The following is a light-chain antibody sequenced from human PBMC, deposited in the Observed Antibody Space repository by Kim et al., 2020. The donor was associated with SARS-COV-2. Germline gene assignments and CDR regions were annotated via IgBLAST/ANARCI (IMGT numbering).Light chain of an antibody. CDR1: SRVVGGYNV. CDR3: SSFASSSPFV. J-gene: IGLJ1*01. Sequence: QLITISCTGSSRVVGGYNVLSRYQQHPGKAPKLMIYDVTSRPSGVSNRFSGSKSGNTASLTISGLQTKDEADYYCSSFASSSPFVFGTGTKFTVL. CDR2: DVT. V-gene: IGLV2-14*03.